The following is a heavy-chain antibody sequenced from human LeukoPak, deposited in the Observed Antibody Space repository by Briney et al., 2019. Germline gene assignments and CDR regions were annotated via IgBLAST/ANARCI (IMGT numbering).Heavy chain of an antibody. J-gene: IGHJ5*02. D-gene: IGHD2-21*02. V-gene: IGHV1-18*01. CDR3: ARGIDNIVVVTAIQTTNWFDP. Sequence: ASVKVSCKASGYTFTSYAITWVRQAPGQGLEWMGWISAYNGNTNYAQNLQGRVTMTRNTSISTAYMELSSLRSEDTAVYYCARGIDNIVVVTAIQTTNWFDPWGQGTLVTVSS. CDR2: ISAYNGNT. CDR1: GYTFTSYA.